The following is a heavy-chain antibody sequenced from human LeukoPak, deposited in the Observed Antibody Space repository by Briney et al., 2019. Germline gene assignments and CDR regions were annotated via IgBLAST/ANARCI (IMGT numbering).Heavy chain of an antibody. Sequence: RASVKVSCKASGGTFSSYAISWVRQAPGQGLEWMGRIIPILGIANYAQKFQGRATITADKSTSTAYMELSSLRSEDTAVYYCWRAGRGYCSGGSCYSGYYYYGMDVWGQGTTVTVSS. J-gene: IGHJ6*02. CDR2: IIPILGIA. CDR3: WRAGRGYCSGGSCYSGYYYYGMDV. D-gene: IGHD2-15*01. CDR1: GGTFSSYA. V-gene: IGHV1-69*04.